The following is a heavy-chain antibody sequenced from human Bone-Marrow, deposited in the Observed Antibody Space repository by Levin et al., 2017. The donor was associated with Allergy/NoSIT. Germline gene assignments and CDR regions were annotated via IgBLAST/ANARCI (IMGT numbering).Heavy chain of an antibody. CDR3: ASSSSSNWIEGGAFDI. V-gene: IGHV3-9*01. CDR1: GFTFNTYA. J-gene: IGHJ3*02. CDR2: ISWNSASI. D-gene: IGHD1-20*01. Sequence: GGSLRLSCAASGFTFNTYAMHWVRQAPGKGLEWVSGISWNSASIAYADSVKGRFTISRDNAKNSLYLHMNSLRTEDTALYYCASSSSSNWIEGGAFDIWGQGTMVTVSS.